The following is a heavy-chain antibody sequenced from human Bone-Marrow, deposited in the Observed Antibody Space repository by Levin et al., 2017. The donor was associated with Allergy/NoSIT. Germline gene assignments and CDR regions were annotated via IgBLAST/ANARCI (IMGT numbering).Heavy chain of an antibody. CDR1: GGSISSSSYY. D-gene: IGHD2-8*01. J-gene: IGHJ6*02. CDR3: ARGYCTNGVCYDYYYGMDV. Sequence: ESLKISCTVSGGSISSSSYYWGWIRQPPGKGLEWIGSIYYSGSTYYNPSLKSRVTISVDTSKNQFSLKLSSVTAADTAVYYCARGYCTNGVCYDYYYGMDVWGQGTTVTVSS. V-gene: IGHV4-39*01. CDR2: IYYSGST.